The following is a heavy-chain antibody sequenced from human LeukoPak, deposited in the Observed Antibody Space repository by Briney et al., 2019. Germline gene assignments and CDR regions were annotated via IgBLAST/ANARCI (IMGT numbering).Heavy chain of an antibody. CDR3: ARSSLFEVYFDY. Sequence: TPSETLSLTCTVSGSSISSYYWSWIRQPPGKGLEWIGYIYYSRSTNYNPSLKSRVTISVDTSKNQFSLKLSSVTAADTAVYYCARSSLFEVYFDYWGQGTLVTVSS. V-gene: IGHV4-59*08. D-gene: IGHD3-3*01. J-gene: IGHJ4*02. CDR2: IYYSRST. CDR1: GSSISSYY.